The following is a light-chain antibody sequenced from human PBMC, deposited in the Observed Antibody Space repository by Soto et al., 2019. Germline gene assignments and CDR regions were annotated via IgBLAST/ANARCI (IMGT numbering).Light chain of an antibody. CDR2: KAS. CDR1: QSISSY. Sequence: DIQMTQSPSSLSASVGDRVTITCRASQSISSYLNWYQQKPGKAPKLLIYKASSLESGVPSRFSGSGSGTEFTLTISSLQPEDSATYYCQQSYSIPVTFGQGTKVDIK. V-gene: IGKV1-39*01. J-gene: IGKJ2*01. CDR3: QQSYSIPVT.